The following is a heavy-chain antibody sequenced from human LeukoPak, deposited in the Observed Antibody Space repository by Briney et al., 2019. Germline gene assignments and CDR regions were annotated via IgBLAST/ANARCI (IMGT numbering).Heavy chain of an antibody. CDR2: IYTSGST. D-gene: IGHD3-22*01. V-gene: IGHV4-61*09. CDR3: ARASYSYDISGWVPFDY. CDR1: AYSISSGYY. J-gene: IGHJ4*02. Sequence: SETLSLTCTVSAYSISSGYYWGWIRQPAGKGLEWIGHIYTSGSTTYNPSLKSRVTISGDTSENQFSLRPSSVTAADTAVYYCARASYSYDISGWVPFDYWGQGTLVTVSS.